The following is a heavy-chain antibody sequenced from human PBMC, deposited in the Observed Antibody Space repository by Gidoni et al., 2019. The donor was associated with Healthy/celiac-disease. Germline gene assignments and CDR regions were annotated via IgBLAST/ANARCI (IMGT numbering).Heavy chain of an antibody. CDR1: GFTFSGYA. V-gene: IGHV3-23*01. J-gene: IGHJ4*02. D-gene: IGHD2-8*01. CDR3: AKDYVSPDY. Sequence: EVQLLESGGGLVQPGGSLGLTCAAAGFTFSGYAMSVVRQAPGKGLEWVSAISGSGGSTYYADSVKGRFTISRDNSKNTLYLQMNSLRAEDTAVYYCAKDYVSPDYWGQGTLVTVSS. CDR2: ISGSGGST.